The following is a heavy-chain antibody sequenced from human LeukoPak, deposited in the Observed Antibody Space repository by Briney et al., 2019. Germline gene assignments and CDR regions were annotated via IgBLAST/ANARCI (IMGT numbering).Heavy chain of an antibody. D-gene: IGHD3-22*01. CDR3: AREGSGYYYVD. CDR1: GFTFSSYW. J-gene: IGHJ4*02. CDR2: IKQDGSEK. Sequence: GGSLRLSCAVSGFTFSSYWMSWVRQAPGKGLEWVANIKQDGSEKYYVDSVKGRFTISRDNPKNSLYLQMNSLRAEDTAVYYCAREGSGYYYVDWGQGTLVTVSS. V-gene: IGHV3-7*03.